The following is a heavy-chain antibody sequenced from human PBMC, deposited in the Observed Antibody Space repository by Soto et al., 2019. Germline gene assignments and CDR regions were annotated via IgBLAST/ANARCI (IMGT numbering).Heavy chain of an antibody. CDR3: AKDRVGGTFYTPLAF. V-gene: IGHV3-30*18. CDR2: ITYDGSFQ. Sequence: WGSLRLSCQASGFNFDNYGIHWVRQAPVKGLEWVAVITYDGSFQYYADSVKGRFTISRDNSKNTLSLHLNTLKPEDTAVYHCAKDRVGGTFYTPLAFWGQGTLVTVS. D-gene: IGHD1-7*01. J-gene: IGHJ4*02. CDR1: GFNFDNYG.